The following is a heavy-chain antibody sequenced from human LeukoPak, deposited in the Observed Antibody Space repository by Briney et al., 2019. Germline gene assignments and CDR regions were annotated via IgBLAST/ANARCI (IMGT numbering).Heavy chain of an antibody. Sequence: PGGPLRLPCAPSGNTFRQQWKQGLPQTPEKALVWVSRISSNESSATYAESVKGRFAMARDTAKNPLSLQLNYVRSEDTAMYYCARDQRASGSPDFDYWGQGTLVTVSS. D-gene: IGHD2-15*01. J-gene: IGHJ4*02. CDR3: ARDQRASGSPDFDY. CDR1: GNTFRQQW. CDR2: ISSNESSA. V-gene: IGHV3-74*03.